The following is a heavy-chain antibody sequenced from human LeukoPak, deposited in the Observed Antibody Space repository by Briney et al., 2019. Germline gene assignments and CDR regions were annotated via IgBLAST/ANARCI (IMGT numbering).Heavy chain of an antibody. Sequence: PGGSLRLSCAASGFTLSSYAMTWVRQAPGKGPQWVSGIIGSDDDTYYADAVKGRFTISRDNAKNSLYLQMNSLRAEDTAVYYCARHPSSGWDTNDAFDIWGQGTMVTVSS. CDR3: ARHPSSGWDTNDAFDI. J-gene: IGHJ3*02. CDR2: IIGSDDDT. D-gene: IGHD6-19*01. V-gene: IGHV3-21*01. CDR1: GFTLSSYA.